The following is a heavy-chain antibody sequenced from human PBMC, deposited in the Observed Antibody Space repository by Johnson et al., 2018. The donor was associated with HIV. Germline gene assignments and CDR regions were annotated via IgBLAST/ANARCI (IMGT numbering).Heavy chain of an antibody. CDR3: AKDLGIVGAVHRTFDI. CDR1: GFTFDDYA. Sequence: VQLVESGGGLVQPGRSLRLSCAASGFTFDDYAMHWVRQAPGKGLEWVSGISWNSGSIGYADSVKGRFTISRENAKNSLYLQMNSLRAEDTAVYYCAKDLGIVGAVHRTFDIWGQGTMVTVSS. D-gene: IGHD1-26*01. CDR2: ISWNSGSI. V-gene: IGHV3-9*01. J-gene: IGHJ3*02.